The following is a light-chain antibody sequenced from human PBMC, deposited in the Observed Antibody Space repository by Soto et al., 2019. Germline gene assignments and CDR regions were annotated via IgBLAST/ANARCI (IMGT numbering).Light chain of an antibody. CDR1: SSNIGSNY. CDR3: TAWDDTLRGPL. V-gene: IGLV1-47*01. CDR2: RNN. Sequence: QSVLTQPPSASGTPGQRVTISCSGSSSNIGSNYVYWYQQLPGTAPKLLIYRNNQRPPGVPDGFSGSNSGPSASLAISGVRSEDEADYDCTAWDDTLRGPLFGGGTKVTVL. J-gene: IGLJ2*01.